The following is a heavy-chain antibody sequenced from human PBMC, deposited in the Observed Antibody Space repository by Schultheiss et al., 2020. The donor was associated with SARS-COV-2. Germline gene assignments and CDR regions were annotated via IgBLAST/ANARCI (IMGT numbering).Heavy chain of an antibody. Sequence: GGSLRLSCAASGFTFSDYYMSWIRQAPGKGLEWVSAISGSGGSTYYADSVKGRFTISRDNSKNTLYLQMNSLRAEDTAVYYCAKDRYCSGGSCYPYADAFDIWGQGTMVTVSS. V-gene: IGHV3-23*01. CDR3: AKDRYCSGGSCYPYADAFDI. CDR1: GFTFSDYY. D-gene: IGHD2-15*01. J-gene: IGHJ3*02. CDR2: ISGSGGST.